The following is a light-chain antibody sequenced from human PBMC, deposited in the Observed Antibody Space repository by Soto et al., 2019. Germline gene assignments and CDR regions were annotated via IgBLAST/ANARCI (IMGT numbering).Light chain of an antibody. CDR3: QQYGTSRWT. Sequence: ESVLTQSPGTLSLSPGERATLSCRASQSVSSTYLAWYQQKPGQAPRLLIYGASSRVTGIPDRFSGSGSGTDFTLTISRLEPEDFAVYYCQQYGTSRWTFGQGTKVDIK. CDR2: GAS. V-gene: IGKV3-20*01. CDR1: QSVSSTY. J-gene: IGKJ1*01.